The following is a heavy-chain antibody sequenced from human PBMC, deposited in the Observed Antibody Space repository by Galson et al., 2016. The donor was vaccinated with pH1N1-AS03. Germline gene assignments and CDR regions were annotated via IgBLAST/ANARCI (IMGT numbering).Heavy chain of an antibody. CDR3: ARADWGSADY. CDR1: GFIFSNYW. Sequence: SLRLSCAASGFIFSNYWMRWVRQAPGKGLESVANINQGGSETYYVDSVKGRFTIFRDNAENSLYLQMNSLRADDTAVYYCARADWGSADYWGQGTLVSVSS. D-gene: IGHD7-27*01. CDR2: INQGGSET. J-gene: IGHJ4*02. V-gene: IGHV3-7*03.